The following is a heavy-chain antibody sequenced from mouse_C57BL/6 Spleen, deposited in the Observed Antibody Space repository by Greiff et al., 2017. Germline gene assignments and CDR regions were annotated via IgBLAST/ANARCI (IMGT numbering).Heavy chain of an antibody. CDR2: IHPNSGST. V-gene: IGHV1-64*01. CDR1: GYTFTSYW. Sequence: QVQLQQSGAELVKPGASVKLSCKASGYTFTSYWMHWVKQRPGQGLEWIGMIHPNSGSTNYNEKFKSKATLTVDKSSSTAYMQLSSLTSEDSAVYYCARYDYDVDAYWGQGTLVTVSA. D-gene: IGHD2-4*01. J-gene: IGHJ3*01. CDR3: ARYDYDVDAY.